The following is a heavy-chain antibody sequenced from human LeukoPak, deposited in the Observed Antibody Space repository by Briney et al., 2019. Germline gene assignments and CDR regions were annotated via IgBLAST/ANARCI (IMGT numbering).Heavy chain of an antibody. CDR2: IYHSGST. D-gene: IGHD3-3*01. CDR3: ARDQNFWSGYYPQIDV. CDR1: GGSISSSNW. V-gene: IGHV4-4*02. Sequence: SETLSLTCAVSGGSISSSNWWSWVRQPPGKGLEWIGEIYHSGSTNYNPSLKSRVTISVDKSKNQFSLKLSSVTAADTAVYYCARDQNFWSGYYPQIDVWGKGTTVTVSS. J-gene: IGHJ6*04.